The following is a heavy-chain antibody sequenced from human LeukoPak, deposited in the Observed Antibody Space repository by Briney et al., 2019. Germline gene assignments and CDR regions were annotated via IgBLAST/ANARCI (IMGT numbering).Heavy chain of an antibody. J-gene: IGHJ4*02. CDR3: AKQYLDTN. CDR1: GFTFSNYA. V-gene: IGHV3-23*01. D-gene: IGHD2-2*01. Sequence: PGGSLRLSCAASGFTFSNYAMTWVRQAPGKGPEWVSSIYEVDPNTYYADSVKGRFTVSRGNSKNMLFLQMNSLRVEDTAVYYCAKQYLDTNWGQGTPVTVSS. CDR2: IYEVDPNT.